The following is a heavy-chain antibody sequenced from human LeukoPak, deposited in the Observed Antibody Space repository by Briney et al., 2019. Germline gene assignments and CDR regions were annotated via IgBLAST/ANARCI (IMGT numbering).Heavy chain of an antibody. CDR2: ISDTGNT. Sequence: GGSLRLSCAASGFTLSSYAMSWVRQAPGKGLEWVSAISDTGNTYHADSVKGRFTISRDSSKNTLFLQMNRLRPEDAAVYYCAKAPVTTCRGAFCFPFDYWGLGTLVTVSS. D-gene: IGHD2-15*01. CDR1: GFTLSSYA. V-gene: IGHV3-23*01. CDR3: AKAPVTTCRGAFCFPFDY. J-gene: IGHJ4*02.